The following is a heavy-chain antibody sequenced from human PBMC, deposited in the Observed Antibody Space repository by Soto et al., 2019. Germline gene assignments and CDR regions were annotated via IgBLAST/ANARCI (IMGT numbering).Heavy chain of an antibody. Sequence: GGSLRLSCAAPGFTFSGYGMHWVRQAPGKGLEWVAVISYDGSNKYYADSVKGRFTISRDNSKNTLYLQMNSLRAEDTAVYYCAKDTEEISGGYYTDAFDIWGQGTMVTVSS. D-gene: IGHD3-10*01. V-gene: IGHV3-30*18. J-gene: IGHJ3*02. CDR2: ISYDGSNK. CDR3: AKDTEEISGGYYTDAFDI. CDR1: GFTFSGYG.